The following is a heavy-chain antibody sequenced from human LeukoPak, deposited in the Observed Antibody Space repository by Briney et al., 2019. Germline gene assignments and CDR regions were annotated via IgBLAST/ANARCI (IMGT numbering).Heavy chain of an antibody. J-gene: IGHJ2*01. CDR2: IYYSGST. Sequence: SETLSLTCTVSGGSISSGDYYWSWIRQPPGKGLEWIGYIYYSGSTYYNPSLKSRVTISVDTSKNQFSLKLSSVTAADTAVYYCARARNYYDSSGLDFDLWGRGTLVTVSS. CDR1: GGSISSGDYY. CDR3: ARARNYYDSSGLDFDL. D-gene: IGHD3-22*01. V-gene: IGHV4-30-4*01.